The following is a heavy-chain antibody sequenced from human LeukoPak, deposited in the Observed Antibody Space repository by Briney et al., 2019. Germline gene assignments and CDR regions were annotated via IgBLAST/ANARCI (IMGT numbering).Heavy chain of an antibody. D-gene: IGHD3-22*01. J-gene: IGHJ4*02. V-gene: IGHV3-23*01. CDR2: ISGSGGST. Sequence: GGSLRLSCAAPGFTFSSYAMSWVRQAPGKGLEWVSAISGSGGSTYYADSVKGRFTISRDNSKNTLYLQMNSLRAEDTAVYYCAKVKYYYDSSGYYYFDYWGQGTLVTVSS. CDR1: GFTFSSYA. CDR3: AKVKYYYDSSGYYYFDY.